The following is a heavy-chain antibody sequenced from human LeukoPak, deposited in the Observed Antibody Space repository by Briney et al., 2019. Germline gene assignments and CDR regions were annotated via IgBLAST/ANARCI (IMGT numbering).Heavy chain of an antibody. D-gene: IGHD3-22*01. Sequence: GASVKVSCKASGGTFSSYTISWVRQAPGQGLGWMGRIIPILGIANYAQKFQGRVTITADKSTSTAYMELSSLRSEDTAVYYCARDPVDDSSGYYYVDYWGQGTLVTVSS. V-gene: IGHV1-69*04. J-gene: IGHJ4*02. CDR1: GGTFSSYT. CDR3: ARDPVDDSSGYYYVDY. CDR2: IIPILGIA.